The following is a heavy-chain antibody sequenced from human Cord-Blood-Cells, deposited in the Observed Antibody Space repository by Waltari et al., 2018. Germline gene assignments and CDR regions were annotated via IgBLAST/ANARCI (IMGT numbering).Heavy chain of an antibody. V-gene: IGHV4-34*01. D-gene: IGHD6-6*01. CDR2: INHGGTT. J-gene: IGHJ2*01. CDR3: ARSRGIAARLRWYFDL. Sequence: QVQLQQWGAGLLKPSETLSLTCAVYGGSFGGYYWSWIRQPPGKGLEWIGEINHGGTTNYNPSLKSRVTISVDTSKNQFSLKLSSVTAADTAVYYCARSRGIAARLRWYFDLWGRGTLVTVSS. CDR1: GGSFGGYY.